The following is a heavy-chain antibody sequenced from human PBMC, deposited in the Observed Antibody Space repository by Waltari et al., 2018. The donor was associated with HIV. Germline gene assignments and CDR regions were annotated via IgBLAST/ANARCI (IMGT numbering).Heavy chain of an antibody. CDR1: GYTFSAYT. V-gene: IGHV1-18*01. D-gene: IGHD3-10*01. CDR3: ARGVSIVRGVMIRGHMDV. J-gene: IGHJ6*02. Sequence: VQLVQSGAEMRKPGASVKVSCRASGYTFSAYTISWVRQAPGQGLEWMGWIIGYKSNTNYAQKFQGRINMTTDTSTSTAHMELRSLRSDDTAVYYCARGVSIVRGVMIRGHMDVWGQGTTVTVSS. CDR2: IIGYKSNT.